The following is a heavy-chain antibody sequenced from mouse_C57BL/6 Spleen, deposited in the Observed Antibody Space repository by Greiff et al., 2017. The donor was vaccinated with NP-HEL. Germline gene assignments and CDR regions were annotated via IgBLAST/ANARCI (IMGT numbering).Heavy chain of an antibody. D-gene: IGHD2-3*01. CDR2: IYPRSGTT. CDR1: GYTFTSYG. Sequence: QVQLQQSGAELARPGASVKLSCTASGYTFTSYGISWVKQRTGQGLEWIGEIYPRSGTTYYNEKFKGKATLTAAKTPSTAYMGLRSLTSEDSAVYFCARRRDDGYFPFDYWGQGTTLTVSS. V-gene: IGHV1-81*01. J-gene: IGHJ2*01. CDR3: ARRRDDGYFPFDY.